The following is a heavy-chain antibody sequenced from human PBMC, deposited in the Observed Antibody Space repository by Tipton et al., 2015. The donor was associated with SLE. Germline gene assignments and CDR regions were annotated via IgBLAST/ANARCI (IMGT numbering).Heavy chain of an antibody. CDR3: ARVAVAGWMNY. CDR2: IYYSGST. Sequence: TLSLTCTVSGGSISSGGYYWSWIRQHPGKGLEWIGYIYYSGSTYYNPSLKSRVTVSVDTSKNQFSLKLSSVTAADTAVYYCARVAVAGWMNYWGQGTLVTVSS. CDR1: GGSISSGGYY. V-gene: IGHV4-31*03. D-gene: IGHD6-19*01. J-gene: IGHJ4*02.